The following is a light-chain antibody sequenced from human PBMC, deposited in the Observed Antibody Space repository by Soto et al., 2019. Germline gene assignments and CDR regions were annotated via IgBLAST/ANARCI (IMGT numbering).Light chain of an antibody. V-gene: IGKV3-20*01. J-gene: IGKJ2*01. CDR2: GAS. CDR1: QSVSSSY. CDR3: QQYGSSPYT. Sequence: EIVLTQSPGTLSLSPGERATLPCRASQSVSSSYLAWYQQKPGQAPRLLIYGASSSATGIPDRFSGSGSGTDFTLTISRLEPEDFAVYYCQQYGSSPYTFGQGTKLELK.